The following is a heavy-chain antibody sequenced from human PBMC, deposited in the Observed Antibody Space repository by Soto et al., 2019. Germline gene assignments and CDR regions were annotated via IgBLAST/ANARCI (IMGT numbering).Heavy chain of an antibody. CDR3: TRANWYSEY. V-gene: IGHV4-59*11. Sequence: QVQLQESGPGLVKPSETLSLICTVSGGSINNHYWSWIRQPPGKGLEWLGYVYYNGITNYNPSLKSRVTMSVDTSKNQFSLNLTSLTAADTAIYYCTRANWYSEYWGQGTLVTVSS. D-gene: IGHD7-27*01. CDR1: GGSINNHY. CDR2: VYYNGIT. J-gene: IGHJ4*02.